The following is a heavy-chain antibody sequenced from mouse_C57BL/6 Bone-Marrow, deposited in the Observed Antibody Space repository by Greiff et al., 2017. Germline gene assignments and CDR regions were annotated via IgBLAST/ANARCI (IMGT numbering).Heavy chain of an antibody. D-gene: IGHD1-1*01. CDR1: GYTFTSYW. Sequence: QVQLQQPGAELVMPGASVKLSCKASGYTFTSYWMHWVKQRPGQGLEWIGEIDPSDSYTNYNQKFKGKSTLTVDKSSSTAYMQLSSLTSDDSAVYYCARYYGSSGDYAMAYWGQGTSVTASS. V-gene: IGHV1-69*01. CDR2: IDPSDSYT. CDR3: ARYYGSSGDYAMAY. J-gene: IGHJ4*01.